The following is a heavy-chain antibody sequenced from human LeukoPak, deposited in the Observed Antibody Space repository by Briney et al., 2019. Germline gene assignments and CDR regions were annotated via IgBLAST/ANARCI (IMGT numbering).Heavy chain of an antibody. V-gene: IGHV3-33*08. CDR1: GFTFSSYA. J-gene: IGHJ4*02. D-gene: IGHD4-17*01. CDR2: IWYDGSNK. Sequence: GGSLRLSCAASGFTFSSYALHWVRQAPGKGLEWVAFIWYDGSNKYYADSVKGRFTISRDNSKNTLYLQMNSLRAEDTAVYYCARDGYGDYVGPDYWGQGTLVTVSS. CDR3: ARDGYGDYVGPDY.